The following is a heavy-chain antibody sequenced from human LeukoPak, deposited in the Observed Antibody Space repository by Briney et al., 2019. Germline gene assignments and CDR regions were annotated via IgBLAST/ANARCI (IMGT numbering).Heavy chain of an antibody. D-gene: IGHD3-16*01. CDR2: INHSGST. Sequence: SETLSLTCAVYGGSLSGYYWSWIRQPPGKGLEWIGEINHSGSTNYNPSLKSRVTISVDTSKNQFSLKLSSVTAADTAVYYCARARGYRSPWGGLAPGGRETRVTVPS. V-gene: IGHV4-34*01. J-gene: IGHJ5*02. CDR1: GGSLSGYY. CDR3: ARARGYRSPWGGLAP.